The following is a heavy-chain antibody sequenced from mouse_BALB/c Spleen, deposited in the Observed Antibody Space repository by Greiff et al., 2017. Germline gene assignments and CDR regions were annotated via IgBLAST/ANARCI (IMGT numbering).Heavy chain of an antibody. CDR3: ARSTMVTTYYYAMDY. V-gene: IGHV14-3*02. D-gene: IGHD2-2*01. J-gene: IGHJ4*01. Sequence: VQLQQSGAELVKPGASVKLSCTASGFNIKDTYMHWVKQRPEQGLEWIGRIDPANGNTKYDPKFQGKATITADTSANTAYLQLSSLTSEDTAVYYCARSTMVTTYYYAMDYWGQGTSVTVSS. CDR2: IDPANGNT. CDR1: GFNIKDTY.